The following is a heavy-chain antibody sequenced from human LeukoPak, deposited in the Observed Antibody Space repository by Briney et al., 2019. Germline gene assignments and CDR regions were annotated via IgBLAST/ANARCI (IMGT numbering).Heavy chain of an antibody. CDR3: AKDQQWLPEGDY. Sequence: PGGSLRLSCAASGFTFSSYAMSWVRQAPGKGLEWVSAISGSGGSTYYADSVKGRFPISRDNSKNTLYLQMNSLRAEDTAVYYCAKDQQWLPEGDYWGQGTLVTVSS. D-gene: IGHD6-19*01. CDR1: GFTFSSYA. J-gene: IGHJ4*02. V-gene: IGHV3-23*01. CDR2: ISGSGGST.